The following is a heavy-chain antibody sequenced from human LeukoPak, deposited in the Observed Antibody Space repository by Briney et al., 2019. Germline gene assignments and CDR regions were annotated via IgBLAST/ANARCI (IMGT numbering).Heavy chain of an antibody. J-gene: IGHJ5*02. CDR3: ARRVGRNDYRFDP. Sequence: SETLSLTCAVYGGSFSGYYWSWVRQPPGKGLEWIGYIYHSGSTYYNPSLKSRVTISVDRSKNQFSLKLSSVTAADTAVYYCARRVGRNDYRFDPWGQGTLVTVSS. CDR1: GGSFSGYY. V-gene: IGHV4-34*01. CDR2: IYHSGST. D-gene: IGHD4-11*01.